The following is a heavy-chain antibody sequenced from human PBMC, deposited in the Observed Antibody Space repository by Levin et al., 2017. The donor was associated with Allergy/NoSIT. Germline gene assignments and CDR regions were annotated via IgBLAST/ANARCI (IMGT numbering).Heavy chain of an antibody. V-gene: IGHV3-23*01. CDR2: ITGTGGNT. CDR3: AKKQGGTSGFSFDV. D-gene: IGHD1-1*01. Sequence: GGSLRLSCAASGFSFSDFAMTWVRQAPGEGLEWVSVITGTGGNTYYGDSVKGRFTVSRDNSKNILYLELNSLKAEDTAIYYCAKKQGGTSGFSFDVWGQGTMVTVSS. CDR1: GFSFSDFA. J-gene: IGHJ3*01.